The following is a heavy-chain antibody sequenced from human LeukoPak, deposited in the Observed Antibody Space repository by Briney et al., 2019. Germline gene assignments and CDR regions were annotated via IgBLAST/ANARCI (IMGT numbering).Heavy chain of an antibody. CDR1: GGSISSGGYY. V-gene: IGHV4-61*08. D-gene: IGHD6-19*01. J-gene: IGHJ4*02. CDR2: IYYSGST. Sequence: SETLSLTCAVSGGSISSGGYYWSWIRQPPGKGLEWIGYIYYSGSTNYNPSLKSRVTISVDTSKNQFSLKLSSVTAADTAVYYCARDRGSGWIDYWGQGTLVTVSS. CDR3: ARDRGSGWIDY.